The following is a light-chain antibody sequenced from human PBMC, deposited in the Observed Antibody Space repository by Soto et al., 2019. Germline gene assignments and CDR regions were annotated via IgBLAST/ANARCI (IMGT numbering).Light chain of an antibody. CDR2: GAS. CDR1: QSVSSK. CDR3: LQHNSYRWT. V-gene: IGKV3-15*01. J-gene: IGKJ1*01. Sequence: VRSQSPPTVSASPGDGATLSCRASQSVSSKLAWYQQKPGQAPRRLIYGASTRATGIPARFSGSGSGTEFTLIISRLQSEDSAVYYCLQHNSYRWTFGQGTKVDIK.